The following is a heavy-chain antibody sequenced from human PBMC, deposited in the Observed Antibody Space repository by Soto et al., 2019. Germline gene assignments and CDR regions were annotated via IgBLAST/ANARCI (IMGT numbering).Heavy chain of an antibody. D-gene: IGHD6-19*01. Sequence: SVKVSCKASGGTFSSYAISWVRQDTGQGLEWMGGIIPIFGTANYAQKFQGRVTITADESTSTAYMELSSLRSEDTAVYYCARAIAVKYYYYGMDVWGQGTTVTVSS. CDR2: IIPIFGTA. CDR3: ARAIAVKYYYYGMDV. CDR1: GGTFSSYA. V-gene: IGHV1-69*13. J-gene: IGHJ6*02.